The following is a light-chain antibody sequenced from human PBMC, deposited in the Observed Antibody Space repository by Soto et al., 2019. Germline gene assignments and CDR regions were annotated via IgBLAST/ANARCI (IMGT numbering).Light chain of an antibody. CDR3: QQYGSSPLT. V-gene: IGKV3-20*01. CDR2: GAS. Sequence: EIVLTQSPGTPSLSPGERATLSCRASQSVSSSYLAWYQQNPGQAPRLLIYGASSRATGIPDRFSGSGSGTDFTLTISRLEAEDFAVYYCQQYGSSPLTFGGGTKVEIK. J-gene: IGKJ4*01. CDR1: QSVSSSY.